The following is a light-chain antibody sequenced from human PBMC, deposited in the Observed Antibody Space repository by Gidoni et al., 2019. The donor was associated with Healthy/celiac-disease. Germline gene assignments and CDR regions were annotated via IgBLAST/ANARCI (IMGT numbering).Light chain of an antibody. Sequence: DIQMTQSPSTLFASVGDRVTITCRASQSISSWLAWYQQKPGKAPKILIYKASSLESEVPSRFSGSGSGTEFTLTISSLQPDDFATYYCQQYHSYSYTFGQGTKLEIK. J-gene: IGKJ2*01. CDR3: QQYHSYSYT. V-gene: IGKV1-5*03. CDR1: QSISSW. CDR2: KAS.